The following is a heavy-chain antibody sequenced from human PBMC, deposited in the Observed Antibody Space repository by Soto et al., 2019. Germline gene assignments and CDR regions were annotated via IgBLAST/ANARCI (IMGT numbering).Heavy chain of an antibody. J-gene: IGHJ6*02. CDR2: IIPISGTA. V-gene: IGHV1-69*01. CDR3: ARSQGSSTSLEIYYYYYYGMDV. Sequence: QVQLVRSGGGVKKPGSSVKVSCKASGGTFNSYAISWVRQAPGQGLEWMGGIIPISGTANYAQKFQGRVTINADESTSTAYMELSSLRSEDTAVYYCARSQGSSTSLEIYYYYYYGMDVWGQGTTVTVSS. D-gene: IGHD2-2*01. CDR1: GGTFNSYA.